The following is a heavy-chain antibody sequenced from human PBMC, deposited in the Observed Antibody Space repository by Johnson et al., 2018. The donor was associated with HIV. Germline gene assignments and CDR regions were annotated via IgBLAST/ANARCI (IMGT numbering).Heavy chain of an antibody. Sequence: EVQLVESGGGVVQPGRSLRLSCAASGFTFSSYAMHWVRQAPGKGLEWVAVIYSGGSTYYADSVKGRFTISRDTSKNTLYLQMNSLRAEDTAVYYCARDPYYDFLTGPRDAFDIWGQGTMVTVSS. CDR3: ARDPYYDFLTGPRDAFDI. CDR1: GFTFSSYA. D-gene: IGHD3-9*01. V-gene: IGHV3-66*01. CDR2: IYSGGST. J-gene: IGHJ3*02.